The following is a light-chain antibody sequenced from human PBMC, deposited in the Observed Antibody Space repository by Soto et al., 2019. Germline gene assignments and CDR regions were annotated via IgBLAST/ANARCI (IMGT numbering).Light chain of an antibody. CDR1: QSVSSRF. CDR2: GAS. V-gene: IGKV3-20*01. Sequence: EIVLTQSPGTLSVSPGESATLSCRTSQSVSSRFLAWYQQKPGQAPRLLMYGASNRATGIPDRFSGSGSGTDFTLTISVLEPEDFAVYFCQQSGSSPPFTFGQGTK. J-gene: IGKJ2*01. CDR3: QQSGSSPPFT.